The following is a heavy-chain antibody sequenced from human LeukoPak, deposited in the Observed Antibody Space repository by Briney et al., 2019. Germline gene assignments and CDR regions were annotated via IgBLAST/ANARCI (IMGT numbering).Heavy chain of an antibody. CDR3: AREDYGDYMDV. CDR1: GGSFSGYY. CDR2: INHSGST. J-gene: IGHJ6*03. D-gene: IGHD4-17*01. V-gene: IGHV4-34*01. Sequence: PSETLSLTCAVYGGSFSGYYWSWIRQPPGKGLEWIGEINHSGSTNYNPSLKSRVTISVDTSKNQFSLKLSSVTAADTAVYYCAREDYGDYMDVWGKGTTVTVSS.